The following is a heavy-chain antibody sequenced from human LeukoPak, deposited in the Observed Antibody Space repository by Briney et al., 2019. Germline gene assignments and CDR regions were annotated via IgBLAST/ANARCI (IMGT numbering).Heavy chain of an antibody. V-gene: IGHV4-59*08. CDR1: GGSISSYY. Sequence: PAETLSLTCTVSGGSISSYYWSWVRQPPGKGLEWVGYIYYSGSTNYNPSLQSRVTISVDTSKNQFSLKLSSVTAADTAVYYCASLDYGDSGAFFDYWGQGTLVTVSS. CDR2: IYYSGST. D-gene: IGHD4-17*01. CDR3: ASLDYGDSGAFFDY. J-gene: IGHJ4*02.